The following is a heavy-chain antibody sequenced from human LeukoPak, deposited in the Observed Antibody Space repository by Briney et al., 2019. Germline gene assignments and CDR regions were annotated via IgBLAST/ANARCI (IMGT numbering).Heavy chain of an antibody. V-gene: IGHV3-23*01. CDR1: GFTFSSYG. CDR3: ARDFGYSSSWTVFIYYYYMDV. D-gene: IGHD6-13*01. Sequence: GGTLRLSCAASGFTFSSYGMSWVRQAPGKGLEWVSAISGSGGSTYYADCVKGRFTISRDNSKNTLYLQMNSLRAEDTAVYYCARDFGYSSSWTVFIYYYYMDVWGKGTTVTVSS. J-gene: IGHJ6*03. CDR2: ISGSGGST.